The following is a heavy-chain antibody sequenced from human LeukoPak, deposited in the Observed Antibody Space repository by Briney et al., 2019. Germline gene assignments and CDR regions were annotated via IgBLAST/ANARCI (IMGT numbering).Heavy chain of an antibody. V-gene: IGHV1-2*02. CDR3: ARDRSYYDILTGYLTLDIFDY. CDR2: INPNSGGT. D-gene: IGHD3-9*01. J-gene: IGHJ4*02. CDR1: GYTFTGYY. Sequence: GASVKVSCKASGYTFTGYYMHWVRQAPGQGLEWMGWINPNSGGTNYAQKFQGRVTMTRDTSISTAYMELSRLRSDDTAVYYCARDRSYYDILTGYLTLDIFDYWGQGTLVTVSS.